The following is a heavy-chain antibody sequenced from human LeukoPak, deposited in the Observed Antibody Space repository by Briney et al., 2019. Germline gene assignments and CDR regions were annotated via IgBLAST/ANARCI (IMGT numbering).Heavy chain of an antibody. D-gene: IGHD2-2*01. CDR3: AKDANYQSDYVDY. V-gene: IGHV3-9*01. CDR1: GFTFDDYA. Sequence: PGGSLRLSCAASGFTFDDYAMPWVRQAPGKGLEWVSGINWNSGSIDYADSVKGRFTISRDNAKNSLYLQMNSLRAEDTALYYCAKDANYQSDYVDYWGQGTLVTVSS. CDR2: INWNSGSI. J-gene: IGHJ4*02.